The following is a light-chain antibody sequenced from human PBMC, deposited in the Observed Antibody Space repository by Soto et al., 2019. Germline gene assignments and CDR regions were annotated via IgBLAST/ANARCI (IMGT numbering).Light chain of an antibody. V-gene: IGKV1-12*01. J-gene: IGKJ5*01. CDR1: QGIGSW. Sequence: DIQMTQSPSSVSASVVERVTVTCRASQGIGSWLAWYQKKPGKAPILLIYAASSLQSGVPSRFSGSGSGTDFTLTISSLQPEDCAIYFCQQANSFPITFGQGTRLEIK. CDR3: QQANSFPIT. CDR2: AAS.